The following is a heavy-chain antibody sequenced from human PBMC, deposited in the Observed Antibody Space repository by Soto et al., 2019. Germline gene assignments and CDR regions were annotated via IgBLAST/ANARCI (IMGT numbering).Heavy chain of an antibody. J-gene: IGHJ6*04. CDR2: IVVGSGNT. D-gene: IGHD3-3*01. CDR1: GFTFTSSA. CDR3: AQISGYDFGSGYLGDF. V-gene: IGHV1-58*02. Sequence: SVKVSCKASGFTFTSSAMQWVRQARGQRLEWIGWIVVGSGNTNYAQKFQERVTITRDMSTSTAYMELSSLRSEDTAVYYCAQISGYDFGSGYLGDFSGKGTTAPGPS.